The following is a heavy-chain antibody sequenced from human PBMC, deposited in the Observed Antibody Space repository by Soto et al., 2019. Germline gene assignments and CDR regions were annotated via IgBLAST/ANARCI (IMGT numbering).Heavy chain of an antibody. D-gene: IGHD2-2*01. CDR3: TRDFSLVVVPAENIPVDY. J-gene: IGHJ4*02. V-gene: IGHV3-49*03. Sequence: EVQLVESGGALVQPGRSLRLSCTASGFTFGDYAMSWFRQAPGKGPEWVGLIRSKSHGGTTEYAASVKGRFTISRDDSISIAYLQMNSLKTGDTAVYYCTRDFSLVVVPAENIPVDYWGQGILVTVSS. CDR2: IRSKSHGGTT. CDR1: GFTFGDYA.